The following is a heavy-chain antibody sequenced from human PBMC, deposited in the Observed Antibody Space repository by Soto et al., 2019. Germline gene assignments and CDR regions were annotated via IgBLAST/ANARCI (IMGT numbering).Heavy chain of an antibody. J-gene: IGHJ3*01. Sequence: GGSLRLSCAASGFTFSNAWMNWVRQAPGKGLEWVGCIKSKSDGGTTDYAAPVKGRFTISRDDSNKTLYLQMNSLKTEDTAVYYCTTETYDILTGFSRGNDAFDVWGQGTMVTVSS. CDR3: TTETYDILTGFSRGNDAFDV. V-gene: IGHV3-15*01. CDR1: GFTFSNAW. CDR2: IKSKSDGGTT. D-gene: IGHD3-9*01.